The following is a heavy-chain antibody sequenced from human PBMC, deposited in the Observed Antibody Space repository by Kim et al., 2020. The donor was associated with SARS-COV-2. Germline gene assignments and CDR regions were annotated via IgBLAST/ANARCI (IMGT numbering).Heavy chain of an antibody. CDR3: ASRLGSTRLGNDAFDI. V-gene: IGHV1-18*01. Sequence: ASVKVSCKASGYTFTSYGISWVRQAPGQGLEWMGWISAYNGNTNYAQKLQGRVTMTTDTSTSTAYMELRSLRSDDTAVYYCASRLGSTRLGNDAFDIWGQGTMVTVSS. CDR2: ISAYNGNT. CDR1: GYTFTSYG. J-gene: IGHJ3*02. D-gene: IGHD7-27*01.